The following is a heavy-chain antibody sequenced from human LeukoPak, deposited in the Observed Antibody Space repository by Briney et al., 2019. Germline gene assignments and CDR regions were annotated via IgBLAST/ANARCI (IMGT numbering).Heavy chain of an antibody. D-gene: IGHD6-13*01. V-gene: IGHV1-2*02. CDR1: GYTFTGYY. Sequence: GASVKVSCKASGYTFTGYYMHWVRQAPGQGLEWMGWINPNSGGTNYAQKFQGRVTMTRDTSISTAYMELSRLRSDDTAVYYCARVGPYSSSWTPHFDYWAREPWSPSPQ. J-gene: IGHJ4*02. CDR3: ARVGPYSSSWTPHFDY. CDR2: INPNSGGT.